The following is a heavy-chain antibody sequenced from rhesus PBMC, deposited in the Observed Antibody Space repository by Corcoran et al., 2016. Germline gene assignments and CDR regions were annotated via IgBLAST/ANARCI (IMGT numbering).Heavy chain of an antibody. CDR2: ISSGMCITT. D-gene: IGHD2-21*01. CDR1: GFTFSDHY. V-gene: IGHV3-110*02. Sequence: EVQLVESGGGLVQPGGSLRLSCAASGFTFSDHYMDWVRQAPGKGLEWVSSISSGMCITTLNPELVKGRFNISRGNGQNTVYLQMNSLIAEDTAVYYCARRQDIVVVVSATENTVLVVVATGGFDYWGQGVLVTVSS. J-gene: IGHJ4*01. CDR3: ARRQDIVVVVSATENTVLVVVATGGFDY.